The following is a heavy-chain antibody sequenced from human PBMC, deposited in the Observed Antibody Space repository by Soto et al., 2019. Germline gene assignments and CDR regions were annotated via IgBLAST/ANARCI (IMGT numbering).Heavy chain of an antibody. Sequence: GASVKVSCKASGGTFSSYAISWVRQAPGQGLEWMGGIIPIFGTANYAQKFQGRVTITADKSTSTAYMELSSLRSEDTAVYYCASDRVCGVVITSLCDYWGQGTLVTVSS. CDR1: GGTFSSYA. CDR3: ASDRVCGVVITSLCDY. V-gene: IGHV1-69*06. D-gene: IGHD3-3*01. CDR2: IIPIFGTA. J-gene: IGHJ4*02.